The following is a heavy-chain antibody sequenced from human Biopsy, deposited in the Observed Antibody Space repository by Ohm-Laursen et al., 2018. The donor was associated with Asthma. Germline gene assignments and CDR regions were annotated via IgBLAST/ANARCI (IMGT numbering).Heavy chain of an antibody. CDR1: GYTFISYA. CDR2: INAGNGNT. Sequence: ASVKVSCKASGYTFISYAIHWVRQAPGQRLEWMGWINAGNGNTKYSQKFQGRVTITTDVFTNTVHMELSSLRSDDTAVLYCAKARCYYYYCDMDVWGQGTTVTVSS. CDR3: AKARCYYYYCDMDV. D-gene: IGHD3-16*02. J-gene: IGHJ6*02. V-gene: IGHV1-3*01.